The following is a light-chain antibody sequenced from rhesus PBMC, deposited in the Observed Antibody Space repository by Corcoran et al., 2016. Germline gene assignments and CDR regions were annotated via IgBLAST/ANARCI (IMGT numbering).Light chain of an antibody. CDR3: QQYSSRPFT. V-gene: IGKV1-22*01. CDR1: QGISTW. CDR2: KAS. Sequence: DIQMTQSPSSLSASVGDTVTITCRASQGISTWLAWYQQQLGKSPKLLIYKASRLQRGVPSRFSGSGSGTDFTLTISSLQSEDFGTYYCQQYSSRPFTFGPGTKLDIK. J-gene: IGKJ3*01.